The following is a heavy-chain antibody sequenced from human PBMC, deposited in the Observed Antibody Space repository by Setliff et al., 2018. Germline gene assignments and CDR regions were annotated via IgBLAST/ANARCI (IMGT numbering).Heavy chain of an antibody. V-gene: IGHV3-7*01. D-gene: IGHD2-2*01. CDR3: AKPLALSPSY. Sequence: GSLRLSCAASVFTFSTYWMSWVRQAPGKGLEWVANIKQDGSEKYYVDSVKGRFTISRDNSKNTLYLQMNSLRAEDTAVYYCAKPLALSPSYWGQGTLVTVSS. CDR2: IKQDGSEK. J-gene: IGHJ4*02. CDR1: VFTFSTYW.